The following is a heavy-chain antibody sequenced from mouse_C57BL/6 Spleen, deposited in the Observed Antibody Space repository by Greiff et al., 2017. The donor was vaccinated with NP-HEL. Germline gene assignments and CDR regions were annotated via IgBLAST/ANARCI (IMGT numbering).Heavy chain of an antibody. Sequence: EVQLQQSGAELVRPGASVKLSCTASGFNIKDDYMHWVQQRPEQGLEWIGWIDPENGDTEYASKFQGKATITADTSSNTAYLQISSLTSEDTAFYYCTTGYFDVWGTGTTVTVSS. V-gene: IGHV14-4*01. CDR3: TTGYFDV. CDR2: IDPENGDT. CDR1: GFNIKDDY. J-gene: IGHJ1*03.